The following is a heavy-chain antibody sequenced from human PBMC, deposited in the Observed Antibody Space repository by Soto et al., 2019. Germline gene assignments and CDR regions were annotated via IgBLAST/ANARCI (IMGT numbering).Heavy chain of an antibody. V-gene: IGHV1-2*02. J-gene: IGHJ5*02. D-gene: IGHD6-13*01. CDR1: GYTFTGYY. CDR3: ARRGLRQQLEWKRPFDP. CDR2: INPNSGGT. Sequence: ASVKVSCKASGYTFTGYYMHWVRQARGQGLEWMGWINPNSGGTNYAQKSQGRVTMTRDTSISTAYMELSRLRSDDTAVYYCARRGLRQQLEWKRPFDPWGQGTLVTVSS.